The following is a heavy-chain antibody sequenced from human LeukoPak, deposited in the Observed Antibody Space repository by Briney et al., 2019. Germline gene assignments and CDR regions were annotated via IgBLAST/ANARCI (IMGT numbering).Heavy chain of an antibody. CDR1: GFTFSSYW. Sequence: GGSLRLSCAASGFTFSSYWMHWVRQAPGKGLVWVSRINTDGSSTSYADSVKGRFTISRDNAKNTLYLQMNSLRAEDTAVYYCARVCYGSSWYADYYYYYYMDVWGKGTTVTVSS. D-gene: IGHD6-13*01. CDR3: ARVCYGSSWYADYYYYYYMDV. V-gene: IGHV3-74*01. J-gene: IGHJ6*03. CDR2: INTDGSST.